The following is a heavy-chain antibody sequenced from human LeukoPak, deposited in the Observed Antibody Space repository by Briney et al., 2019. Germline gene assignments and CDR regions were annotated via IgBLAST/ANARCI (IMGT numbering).Heavy chain of an antibody. CDR3: ASGSSGYYYVGPSRY. CDR1: GGSISSYY. CDR2: IYYSRSA. V-gene: IGHV4-59*08. J-gene: IGHJ4*02. D-gene: IGHD3-22*01. Sequence: SETLSLTCTVSGGSISSYYWSWIRQPPGKGLEWIGYIYYSRSASYNPSLKSRVTISVDTSKNQFSLKLSSVTAADTAVYYCASGSSGYYYVGPSRYWGQGTLVTVSS.